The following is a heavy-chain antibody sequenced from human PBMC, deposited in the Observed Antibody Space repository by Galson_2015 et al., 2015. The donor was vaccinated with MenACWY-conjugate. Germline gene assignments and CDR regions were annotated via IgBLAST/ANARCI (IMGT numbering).Heavy chain of an antibody. CDR1: GFTFSTYG. Sequence: SLRLSCAASGFTFSTYGLAWVRQAPGKGLEWVTAIRGNGTTRYDADSVKGRFTISRDNSKNTLYLQMNSLRTEDTAVYYCAKNRFGGRAYSFDYWGQGTLVTVSA. D-gene: IGHD2-15*01. V-gene: IGHV3-23*01. CDR3: AKNRFGGRAYSFDY. J-gene: IGHJ4*02. CDR2: IRGNGTTR.